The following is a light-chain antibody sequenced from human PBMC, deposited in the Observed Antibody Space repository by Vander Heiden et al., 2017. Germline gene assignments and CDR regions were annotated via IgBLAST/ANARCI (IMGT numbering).Light chain of an antibody. V-gene: IGKV1-5*03. CDR2: KGS. J-gene: IGKJ1*01. Sequence: DIQMTQSPSTLSASVGDRATITCRASQSISSWLAWYQQKPGKAPKLLIYKGSTLESGVPSRFSGSGSGTEFTLTISSLQPDDFATYYCQHYNSYSLTFGQGTKVEIK. CDR3: QHYNSYSLT. CDR1: QSISSW.